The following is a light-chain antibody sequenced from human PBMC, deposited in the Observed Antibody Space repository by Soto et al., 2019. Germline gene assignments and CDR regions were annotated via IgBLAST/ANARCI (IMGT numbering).Light chain of an antibody. CDR1: QSISRW. J-gene: IGKJ4*01. CDR3: QQYNHYSGLT. V-gene: IGKV1-5*01. Sequence: DIQMTHSPSILSASVADRVTITFRSSQSISRWLAWYQQKPGKAPKLLIYDASSLESGVPSRFSGSGSGTEFTLTISSLQPDDFATYYCQQYNHYSGLTFGGGTKVDIK. CDR2: DAS.